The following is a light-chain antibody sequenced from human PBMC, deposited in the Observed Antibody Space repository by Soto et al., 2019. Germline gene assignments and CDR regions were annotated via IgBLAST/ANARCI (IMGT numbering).Light chain of an antibody. Sequence: DLQMTQSPSTLSASVGDRVTITCRASQSISSWLAWYQQKPGKAPKLLIYDASSLESGVPSRFSGSGSGTEFTLTISSLQPDDFATYSCQQYNSYSPTFGQGTKVEIK. CDR1: QSISSW. CDR3: QQYNSYSPT. J-gene: IGKJ1*01. V-gene: IGKV1-5*01. CDR2: DAS.